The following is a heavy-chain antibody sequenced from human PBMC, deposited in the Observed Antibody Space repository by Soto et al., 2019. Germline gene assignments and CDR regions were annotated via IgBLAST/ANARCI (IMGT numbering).Heavy chain of an antibody. D-gene: IGHD1-26*01. CDR3: ARHRHPRGTVGATSPLDP. J-gene: IGHJ5*02. V-gene: IGHV3-53*01. CDR1: GFSVSSNY. CDR2: HYSGGST. Sequence: PGGSLRLSCAISGFSVSSNYLSWVRQAPGKGLEWVSVHYSGGSTYYAASVQGRFTIPRDKSNNTLYLQMRRVRAEDTAVYFCARHRHPRGTVGATSPLDPWGQGTQVTVSS.